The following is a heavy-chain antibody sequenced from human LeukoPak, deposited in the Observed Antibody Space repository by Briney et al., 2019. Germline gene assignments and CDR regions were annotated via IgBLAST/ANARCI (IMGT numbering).Heavy chain of an antibody. V-gene: IGHV1-2*02. CDR3: ARDGTGATPFDY. Sequence: ASVKVSCKASGYTFTSYYMHWVRQAPGQGLEWMGWINPNSGGTNYAQKFQGRVTMTRDTSISTAYMELSRLRSDDTAVYYCARDGTGATPFDYWGQGTLVTVSS. CDR1: GYTFTSYY. J-gene: IGHJ4*02. D-gene: IGHD1-26*01. CDR2: INPNSGGT.